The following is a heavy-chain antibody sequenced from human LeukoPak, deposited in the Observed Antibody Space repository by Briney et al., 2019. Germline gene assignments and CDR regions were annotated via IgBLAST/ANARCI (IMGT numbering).Heavy chain of an antibody. Sequence: GGSLRLSCAASGFTFSIYAMSWVRQAPGKGLEWVSTISGSGAGTYYADSVKGRFTISRDNSKNTLYLQMNSLRAEDTAVYYCAKDGKRWLQTWYFDYWGQGTLVTVSS. CDR1: GFTFSIYA. CDR3: AKDGKRWLQTWYFDY. D-gene: IGHD5-24*01. V-gene: IGHV3-23*01. CDR2: ISGSGAGT. J-gene: IGHJ4*02.